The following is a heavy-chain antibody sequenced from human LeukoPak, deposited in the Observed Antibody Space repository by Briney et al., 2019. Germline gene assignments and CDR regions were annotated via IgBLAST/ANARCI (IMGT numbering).Heavy chain of an antibody. D-gene: IGHD1-26*01. V-gene: IGHV3-72*01. CDR2: TRNKANSYIT. CDR3: ASIRGTFGY. J-gene: IGHJ4*02. CDR1: GFTFSDHF. Sequence: GGSLRLSCAASGFTFSDHFLDWVRQAPGKGLEWVGRTRNKANSYITEYAASVKGRFTISRDDSKNSLYLQMSSLETDDTAMYYCASIRGTFGYWGQGTLDTVSS.